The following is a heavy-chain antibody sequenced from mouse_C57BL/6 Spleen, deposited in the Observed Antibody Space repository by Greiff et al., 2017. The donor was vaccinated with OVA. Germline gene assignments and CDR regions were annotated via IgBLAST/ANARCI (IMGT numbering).Heavy chain of an antibody. CDR2: INPYNGDT. V-gene: IGHV1-20*01. Sequence: EVQLQQSGPELVKPGDSVKISCKASGYSFTGYFMNWVMQSHGKSLEWIGRINPYNGDTFYNQKFKGKATLTVDKSSSTAHMELRSLTSEDSAVYYCARYYGSNYAMDYWGQGTSVTVSS. CDR3: ARYYGSNYAMDY. J-gene: IGHJ4*01. CDR1: GYSFTGYF. D-gene: IGHD1-1*01.